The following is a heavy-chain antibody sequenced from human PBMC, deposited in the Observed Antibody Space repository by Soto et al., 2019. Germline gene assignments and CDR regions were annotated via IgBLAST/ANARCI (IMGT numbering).Heavy chain of an antibody. CDR3: ARVPYYYGSGSYTPRYYYYGMDV. Sequence: PGESLKISCKGSGYSFTSYWISGVRQMPGKGLAWMGRIDPSDSYTNYSPSFQGHVTISADKSISTAYLQWSSLKASDTAMYYCARVPYYYGSGSYTPRYYYYGMDVWGQGTTVTVSS. V-gene: IGHV5-10-1*01. D-gene: IGHD3-10*01. CDR1: GYSFTSYW. CDR2: IDPSDSYT. J-gene: IGHJ6*02.